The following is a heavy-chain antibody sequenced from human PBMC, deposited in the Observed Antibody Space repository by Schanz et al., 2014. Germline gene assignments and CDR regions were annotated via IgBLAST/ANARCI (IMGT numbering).Heavy chain of an antibody. CDR1: GFSFSTHW. J-gene: IGHJ4*02. CDR3: AMGGYQLHH. D-gene: IGHD1-7*01. Sequence: VQLVESGGGLVQPGGSVRLSCGASGFSFSTHWMAWVRQAPGKGLEWVSHINSDGTTTTYADSVKGRFTISRDNAENTLYLQMNSLRVEDTAVYYCAMGGYQLHHWGQGTLXTVSS. V-gene: IGHV3-74*02. CDR2: INSDGTTT.